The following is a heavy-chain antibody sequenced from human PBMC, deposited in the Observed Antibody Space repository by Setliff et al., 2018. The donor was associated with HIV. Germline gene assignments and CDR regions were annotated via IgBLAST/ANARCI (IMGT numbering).Heavy chain of an antibody. V-gene: IGHV1-2*02. Sequence: ASLKVSCKASGFSFDDYYIHWVRQAPGQGLEWMGCVIPNSGKTYYAQEFQGRVTMTSDTSINTAYMEVSWLTSDDTAIYYCARDLAYCSGGSCYRPFIYYFYYMDVWGKGATVTVSS. J-gene: IGHJ6*03. D-gene: IGHD2-15*01. CDR1: GFSFDDYY. CDR3: ARDLAYCSGGSCYRPFIYYFYYMDV. CDR2: VIPNSGKT.